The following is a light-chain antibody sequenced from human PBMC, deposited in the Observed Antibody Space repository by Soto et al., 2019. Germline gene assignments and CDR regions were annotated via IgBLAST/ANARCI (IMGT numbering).Light chain of an antibody. V-gene: IGKV1-5*01. CDR2: DAS. CDR1: QSIGRF. Sequence: DIHMTQSPSTLTASVVDRVTITCRASQSIGRFLAWYQHQPGKAPKLLIYDASTLESGVPSRFSGTGSGTEFTFSITSLQPEDFGTYYCQQCYMGWTFGQGTQVDIK. J-gene: IGKJ1*01. CDR3: QQCYMGWT.